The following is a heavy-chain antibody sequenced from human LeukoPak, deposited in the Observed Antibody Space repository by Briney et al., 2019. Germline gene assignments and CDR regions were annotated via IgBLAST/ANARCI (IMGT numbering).Heavy chain of an antibody. CDR1: GFTFSSHG. D-gene: IGHD3-22*01. J-gene: IGHJ5*02. V-gene: IGHV3-23*01. Sequence: PGGSLRLSCAASGFTFSSHGMSWVRQAPGKGLEWVSAISGSGGSTYYADSVKGRFTISRDNSKNTLYLQMNSLRAEDTAVYYCARPHINYYDSSGYFSWGQGTLVTVSS. CDR3: ARPHINYYDSSGYFS. CDR2: ISGSGGST.